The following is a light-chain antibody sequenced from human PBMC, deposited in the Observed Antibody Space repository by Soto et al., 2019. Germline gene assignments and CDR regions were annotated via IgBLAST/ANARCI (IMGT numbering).Light chain of an antibody. J-gene: IGKJ4*01. CDR1: QSVSSNY. CDR3: QQYFTSPLT. Sequence: EVVLTQSPGTLSLSPGERATLSCRASQSVSSNYLAWYQQKPGQAPRLLIYGVSTSATGIPDRFSGSGSGTGFSLTISRLEPEDFAMYYCQQYFTSPLTFGGGTKVEIK. CDR2: GVS. V-gene: IGKV3-20*01.